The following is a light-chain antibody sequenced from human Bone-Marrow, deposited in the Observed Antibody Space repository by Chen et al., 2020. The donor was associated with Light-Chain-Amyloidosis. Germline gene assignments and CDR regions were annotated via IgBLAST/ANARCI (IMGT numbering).Light chain of an antibody. J-gene: IGLJ1*01. V-gene: IGLV2-14*01. CDR1: SNDVGGDNH. CDR3: SSYTITNTLV. Sequence: QSALTQPASVSGSPGQSITISPPATSNDVGGDNHVSWYQQHPDKAPKLMIYEVTNRPSWVPDRFSGSKSDNTASLTISGIQTEDEADYFCSSYTITNTLVFGSGTRVTVL. CDR2: EVT.